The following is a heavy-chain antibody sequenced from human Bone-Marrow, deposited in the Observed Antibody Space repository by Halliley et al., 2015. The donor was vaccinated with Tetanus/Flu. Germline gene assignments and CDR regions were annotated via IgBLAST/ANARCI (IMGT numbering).Heavy chain of an antibody. Sequence: EVQLVQSGAEVKKPGESLKISCKGSGYTFSSYWIAWVRQMPGKGLEWMGIMYPGDSDTRYSPSFEGQVTMSADKSINTAYLQWTSLKASDTAIYYCARQVVGFGQPSYWGQGTLVTVSS. D-gene: IGHD2-15*01. V-gene: IGHV5-51*01. J-gene: IGHJ4*03. CDR3: ARQVVGFGQPSY. CDR2: MYPGDSDT. CDR1: GYTFSSYW.